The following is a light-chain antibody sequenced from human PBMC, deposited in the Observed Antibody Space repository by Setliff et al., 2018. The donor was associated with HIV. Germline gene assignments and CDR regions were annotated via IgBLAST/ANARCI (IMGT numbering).Light chain of an antibody. CDR1: SSDVGGYNY. J-gene: IGLJ2*01. CDR3: SSYTSSSTSVV. CDR2: DVS. V-gene: IGLV2-14*01. Sequence: QSALAQPASVSGSPGQSITISCTGTSSDVGGYNYVSWYQQHPGKAPKLMIYDVSKWPSGVSNRFSGSKSGNTASLTISGLQAEDEADFYCSSYTSSSTSVVVGGGTKVTVL.